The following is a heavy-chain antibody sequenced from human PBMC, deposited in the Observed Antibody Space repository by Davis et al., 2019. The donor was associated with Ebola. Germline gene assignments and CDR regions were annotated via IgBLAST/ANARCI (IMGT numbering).Heavy chain of an antibody. J-gene: IGHJ3*02. Sequence: GESLKISCAASRFTFSSYGMHWVRQAPGQGLEWVAVIWYDGSNKYYADSVKGRFTISRDNSKNTLYLQMNSLRAEDTAVYYCAKDWWELLEGAFDIWGQGTMVTVSS. CDR1: RFTFSSYG. CDR2: IWYDGSNK. V-gene: IGHV3-30*02. D-gene: IGHD1-26*01. CDR3: AKDWWELLEGAFDI.